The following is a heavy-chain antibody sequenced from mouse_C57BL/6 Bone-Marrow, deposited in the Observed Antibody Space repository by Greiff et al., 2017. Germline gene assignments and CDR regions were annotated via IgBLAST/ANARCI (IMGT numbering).Heavy chain of an antibody. CDR2: IYPGSGNT. CDR1: GYTFTDYY. J-gene: IGHJ3*01. CDR3: ARGALCGTWFAY. Sequence: QVQLKESGAELVRPGASVKLSCKASGYTFTDYYINWVKQRPGQGLEWIARIYPGSGNTYYNEKFKGKATLTAEKSSSTAYMQLSSLTSEDSAVYFCARGALCGTWFAYWGQGTLVTVSA. D-gene: IGHD1-1*01. V-gene: IGHV1-76*01.